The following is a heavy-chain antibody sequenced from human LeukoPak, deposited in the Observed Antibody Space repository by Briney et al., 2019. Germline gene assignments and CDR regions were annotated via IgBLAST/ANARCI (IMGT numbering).Heavy chain of an antibody. CDR1: RGSITDSTYY. V-gene: IGHV4-39*01. J-gene: IGHJ4*02. CDR3: ARLPGYCTSGSCHLDS. CDR2: IYYSGDT. D-gene: IGHD2-8*01. Sequence: SETLSLTCTVSRGSITDSTYYWGWIRQPPGKGLEWIGTIYYSGDTFYNPSLKSRFTLSVDTSKNQFSLKVFSVTAADTAVYYCARLPGYCTSGSCHLDSWGQGTLVTVSS.